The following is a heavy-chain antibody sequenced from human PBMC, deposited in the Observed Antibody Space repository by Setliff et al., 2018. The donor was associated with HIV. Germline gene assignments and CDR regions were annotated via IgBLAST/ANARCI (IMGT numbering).Heavy chain of an antibody. CDR2: IYHSGRT. J-gene: IGHJ6*02. CDR3: ARENGRTNYYYYYGMDV. CDR1: GGSISGSNYV. Sequence: ETLSLTCTVFGGSISGSNYVWGWIRQPPGKGLEWIGSIYHSGRTYYNPSLKSRVTMSVDTSKNQFSLRLTSVTAADTAVYYCARENGRTNYYYYYGMDVWGQGTTVTVSS. V-gene: IGHV4-39*07.